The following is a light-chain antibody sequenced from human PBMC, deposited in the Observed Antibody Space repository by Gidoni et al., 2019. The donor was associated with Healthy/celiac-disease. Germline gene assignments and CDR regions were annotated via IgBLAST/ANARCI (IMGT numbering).Light chain of an antibody. CDR2: AAS. CDR3: QQSYSLFT. V-gene: IGKV1-39*01. Sequence: DIQMTQSPSSLSASVGDRVTITCRASQSISSYLNWYQQKPGKAPKLLIYAASSLQSGVQSRFSGSGSGTDFTLTISSLQPEDFATYYCQQSYSLFTFGPGTKVDIK. J-gene: IGKJ3*01. CDR1: QSISSY.